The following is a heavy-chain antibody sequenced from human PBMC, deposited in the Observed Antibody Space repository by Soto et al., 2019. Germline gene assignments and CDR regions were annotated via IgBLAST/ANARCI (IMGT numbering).Heavy chain of an antibody. Sequence: HPGGSLRLSCAASGFTFSSYAMHWVRQAPGKGLEWVAVISYDGSNKYYADSVKGRFTISRDNSKNTLYLQMNSLRAEDTAVYYCARDGWGRPNHIIAAAGPGGFDPWGQGTLVTVSS. CDR3: ARDGWGRPNHIIAAAGPGGFDP. D-gene: IGHD6-13*01. V-gene: IGHV3-30-3*01. J-gene: IGHJ5*02. CDR1: GFTFSSYA. CDR2: ISYDGSNK.